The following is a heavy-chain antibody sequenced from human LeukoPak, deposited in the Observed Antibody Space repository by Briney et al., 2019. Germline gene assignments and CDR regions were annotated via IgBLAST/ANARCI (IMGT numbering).Heavy chain of an antibody. J-gene: IGHJ4*02. D-gene: IGHD5-18*01. CDR1: GFSISSGHY. CDR2: VYQSGTT. V-gene: IGHV4-38-2*02. Sequence: PSETLSLTCTVSGFSISSGHYWGWVRQPPGAGLEWIGSVYQSGTTYYNPPLKSRVPTSVAMSKNQFSLRLRPVTAADTAVYYCARIFIRNGYSSYFDCWGQGTLVTVSS. CDR3: ARIFIRNGYSSYFDC.